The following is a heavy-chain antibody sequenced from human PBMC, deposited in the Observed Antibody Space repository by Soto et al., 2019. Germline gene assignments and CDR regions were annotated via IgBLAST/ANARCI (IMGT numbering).Heavy chain of an antibody. D-gene: IGHD3-3*01. J-gene: IGHJ6*02. V-gene: IGHV4-34*01. CDR1: GGSFSGYY. Sequence: SETLSLTCAVYGGSFSGYYWSWIRQPPGKGLEWIGEINHSGSTNYNPSLKSRVTISVDTPKNQFSLKLSSVTAADTAVYYCAGMSYYDFWSGYYSWILYYYGMDVWGQATTVTVSS. CDR3: AGMSYYDFWSGYYSWILYYYGMDV. CDR2: INHSGST.